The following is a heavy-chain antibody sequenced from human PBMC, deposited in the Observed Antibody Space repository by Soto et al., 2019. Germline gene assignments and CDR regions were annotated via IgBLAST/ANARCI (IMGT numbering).Heavy chain of an antibody. D-gene: IGHD2-15*01. V-gene: IGHV3-30*18. CDR3: AKGGDPRYCSRSSCHPAGAY. J-gene: IGHJ4*02. CDR1: GFTFSNYG. CDR2: ISYDGSHN. Sequence: VQLVESGGGVVQPGRSLRLSCAGSGFTFSNYGLHWVRQASGKGLEWVAVISYDGSHNNYADSVKGRFTISTDNSNNMLYLQMDSLRAEDTAVYYCAKGGDPRYCSRSSCHPAGAYWGQGTLVTVSS.